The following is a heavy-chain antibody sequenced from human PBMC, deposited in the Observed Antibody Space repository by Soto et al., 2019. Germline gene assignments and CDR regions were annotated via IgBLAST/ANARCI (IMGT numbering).Heavy chain of an antibody. J-gene: IGHJ4*02. D-gene: IGHD3-22*01. V-gene: IGHV3-23*01. CDR1: GFSFNNYA. Sequence: GGSLRLSCAVTGFSFNNYAMNWVRQAPGKGLEWVSSISGGGTGTYSADAVKGRFTISSDKSRNTVYLQMSSLRADDTAVYYCAKGHYYDNVGNWVANQAFDSWGQGSLVTVSS. CDR2: ISGGGTGT. CDR3: AKGHYYDNVGNWVANQAFDS.